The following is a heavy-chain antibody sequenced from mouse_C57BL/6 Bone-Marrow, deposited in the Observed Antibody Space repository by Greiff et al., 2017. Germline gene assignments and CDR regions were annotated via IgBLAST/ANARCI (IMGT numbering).Heavy chain of an antibody. CDR2: IDPYSGGT. CDR3: ARDEGYYAYYAIDY. CDR1: GYTFTSYW. V-gene: IGHV1-72*01. D-gene: IGHD2-3*01. Sequence: QVQLQQPGAELVKPGASVKLSCKASGYTFTSYWMHWVKQRPGRGLEWIGRIDPYSGGTKYNEKFKSKATLTVDKPSSTAYMQLSSLTTYDSAVDYCARDEGYYAYYAIDYWGQGTSVTVSS. J-gene: IGHJ4*01.